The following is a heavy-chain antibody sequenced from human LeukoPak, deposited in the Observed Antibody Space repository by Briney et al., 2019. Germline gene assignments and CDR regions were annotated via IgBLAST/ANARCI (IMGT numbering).Heavy chain of an antibody. Sequence: GGPLRLSCAASGFTFSSYAMHWVRQAPGKGLEWVAVISYDGSNKYYADSVKGRFTISRDNSKNTLYLQMNSLRAEDTAVYYCALGYCSSTSCYSFDYWGQGTLVTVSS. D-gene: IGHD2-2*01. V-gene: IGHV3-30-3*01. CDR3: ALGYCSSTSCYSFDY. CDR2: ISYDGSNK. J-gene: IGHJ4*02. CDR1: GFTFSSYA.